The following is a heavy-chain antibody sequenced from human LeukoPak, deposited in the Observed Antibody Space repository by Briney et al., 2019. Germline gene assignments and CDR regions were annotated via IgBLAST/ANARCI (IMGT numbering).Heavy chain of an antibody. CDR2: IWYDGSNK. Sequence: GGSLRLSCAASGFTFSSYGMPWVRQAPGKGLEWVVVIWYDGSNKYYADSVKGRFTISRDNSKNTLYLQMNSLRAEDTAVYYCARVTSIAAAGDWGQGTLVTVSS. D-gene: IGHD6-13*01. J-gene: IGHJ4*02. CDR1: GFTFSSYG. V-gene: IGHV3-33*01. CDR3: ARVTSIAAAGD.